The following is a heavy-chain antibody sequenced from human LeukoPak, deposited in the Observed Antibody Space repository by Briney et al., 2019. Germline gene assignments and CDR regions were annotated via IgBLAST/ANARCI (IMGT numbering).Heavy chain of an antibody. CDR3: ARDGLDIVVVPAARGGFDP. CDR2: INPNSGGT. D-gene: IGHD2-2*01. V-gene: IGHV1-2*02. J-gene: IGHJ5*02. CDR1: GYTFTGYY. Sequence: GASVKVSCKASGYTFTGYYMHWVRQAPGQGLEWMGWINPNSGGTNYAQKFQGRVTMTRDTSISTAYMELSRLRSDDAAVYYCARDGLDIVVVPAARGGFDPWGQGTLVTVSS.